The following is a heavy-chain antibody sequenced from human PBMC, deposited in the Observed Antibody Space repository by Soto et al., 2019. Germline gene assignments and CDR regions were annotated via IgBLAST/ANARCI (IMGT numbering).Heavy chain of an antibody. CDR3: ARASGIAVAGSPHYGMDV. Sequence: QVQLVQSGAEVKKPGASVKVSCKASGYTFTGYYMHWVRQAPGQGLEWMGWINPNSGGTNYAQKFQGRVTMTRDTSISTDYMELSRLRSDDTAVYYCARASGIAVAGSPHYGMDVWGQGTTVTVSS. CDR1: GYTFTGYY. D-gene: IGHD6-19*01. J-gene: IGHJ6*02. CDR2: INPNSGGT. V-gene: IGHV1-2*02.